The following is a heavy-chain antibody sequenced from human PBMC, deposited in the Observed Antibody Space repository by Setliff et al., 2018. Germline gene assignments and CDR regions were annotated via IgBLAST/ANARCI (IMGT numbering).Heavy chain of an antibody. J-gene: IGHJ4*02. V-gene: IGHV3-20*04. D-gene: IGHD4-17*01. Sequence: AGGSLRLSCTASGFDFGVYGMSWIRQAPGKGLEWVSGLSWNGDDTGYADSVKGRFTISRDNAKNSLYLQMNNLRVGDTAIYYCARLDYGSPAEYWGQGTLVT. CDR3: ARLDYGSPAEY. CDR2: LSWNGDDT. CDR1: GFDFGVYG.